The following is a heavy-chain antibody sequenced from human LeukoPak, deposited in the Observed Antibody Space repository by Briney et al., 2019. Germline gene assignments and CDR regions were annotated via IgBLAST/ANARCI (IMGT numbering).Heavy chain of an antibody. Sequence: SSETLSLTCAVYGGSFRVYYGRWIRQPPGKGVEWIGEINESGSTKYHPSLKSRVPISVDTSKNHLSLKQSSVTAAETAVFYWGREDYGDYYRLFDYWGQGTLVIVSS. CDR3: GREDYGDYYRLFDY. V-gene: IGHV4-34*01. D-gene: IGHD4-17*01. CDR2: INESGST. CDR1: GGSFRVYY. J-gene: IGHJ4*02.